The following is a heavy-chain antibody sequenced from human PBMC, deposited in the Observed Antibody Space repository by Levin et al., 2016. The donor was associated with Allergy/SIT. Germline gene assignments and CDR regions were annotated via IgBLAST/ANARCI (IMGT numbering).Heavy chain of an antibody. CDR1: GFAFHKYG. Sequence: GESLKISCAASGFAFHKYGMYWVRQAPGTGLEWVAVVSYDGRSDYCADSVKGRFTISRDNSKNTLYLQMDSLRAEDTAVYYCARAFSGGSGYFDLWGRGTLVTVSS. J-gene: IGHJ2*01. V-gene: IGHV3-30*03. D-gene: IGHD2-15*01. CDR3: ARAFSGGSGYFDL. CDR2: VSYDGRSD.